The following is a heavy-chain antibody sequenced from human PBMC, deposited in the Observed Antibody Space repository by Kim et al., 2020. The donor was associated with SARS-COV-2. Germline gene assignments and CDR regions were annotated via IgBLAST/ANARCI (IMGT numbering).Heavy chain of an antibody. Sequence: SGPTLVNPTQTLTLTCTFSGVSLSTSGVGVGWIRQPPGKALEWLALIYWDDDKRYSPSLKSRLTTTKDTTKNQVVLTMTHMDPVDTATYYCAHRGTNWNGPYFDYWGQGTLVTVSS. V-gene: IGHV2-5*02. J-gene: IGHJ4*02. D-gene: IGHD1-20*01. CDR2: IYWDDDK. CDR1: GVSLSTSGVG. CDR3: AHRGTNWNGPYFDY.